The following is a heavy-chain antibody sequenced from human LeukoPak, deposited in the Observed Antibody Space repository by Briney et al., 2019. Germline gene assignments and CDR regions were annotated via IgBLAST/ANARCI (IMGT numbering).Heavy chain of an antibody. D-gene: IGHD3-10*01. CDR2: ISAYNGNT. V-gene: IGHV1-18*01. Sequence: ASVKVSCKASGYTFTSYGISWVRQAPGQGLEWMGWISAYNGNTNYAQKLQGRVTMTTDTSTSTAYMELRSLRSDDTAVYYCARDASRITMVRGVIGSAFDIWGQGTMVTVSS. J-gene: IGHJ3*02. CDR3: ARDASRITMVRGVIGSAFDI. CDR1: GYTFTSYG.